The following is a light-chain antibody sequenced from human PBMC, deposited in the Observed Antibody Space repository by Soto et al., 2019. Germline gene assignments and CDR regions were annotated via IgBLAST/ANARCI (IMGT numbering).Light chain of an antibody. J-gene: IGKJ1*01. Sequence: DIVMTQSPDSLAVSLGERATINCKSSQRVLYSSNNKNYLAWYQQKAGQPPKLLIYWASTRESVVPDRFSGSGSGTDFTLTISSLQAEDVALYYCQQYYSIPRTFGQGTKVEIK. V-gene: IGKV4-1*01. CDR3: QQYYSIPRT. CDR2: WAS. CDR1: QRVLYSSNNKNY.